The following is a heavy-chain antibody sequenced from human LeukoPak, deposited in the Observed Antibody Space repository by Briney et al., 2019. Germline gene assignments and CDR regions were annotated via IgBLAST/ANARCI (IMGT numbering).Heavy chain of an antibody. CDR1: GGTFSSYA. D-gene: IGHD5-24*01. CDR2: IIPIFGTA. CDR3: AREGRDDYNDY. J-gene: IGHJ4*02. V-gene: IGHV1-69*06. Sequence: ASVKVSCKASGGTFSSYAISWVRQAPGQGLEWMGGIIPIFGTANYAQKFQGRVTITADKSTSTAYMELSSLRSEDTAVYYCAREGRDDYNDYWGQGTLVTVSS.